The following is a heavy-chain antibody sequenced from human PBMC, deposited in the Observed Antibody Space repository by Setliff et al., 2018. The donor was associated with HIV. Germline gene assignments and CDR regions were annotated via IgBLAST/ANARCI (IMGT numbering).Heavy chain of an antibody. Sequence: SDTLSLTCAVSGGSMRSSGYSWTWIRQAPGKGLEWVGYIYYNGNAYYNPSLKSRVTISVDRSKNQFSLKLSSVTAADTAVYYCARRGDFFYYAMDVWGQGTTVTVSS. V-gene: IGHV4-30-2*01. CDR3: ARRGDFFYYAMDV. CDR2: IYYNGNA. J-gene: IGHJ6*02. CDR1: GGSMRSSGYS.